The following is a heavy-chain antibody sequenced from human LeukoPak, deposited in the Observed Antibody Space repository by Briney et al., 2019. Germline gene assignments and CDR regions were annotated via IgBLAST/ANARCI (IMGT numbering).Heavy chain of an antibody. CDR2: FDPEDGET. V-gene: IGHV1-24*01. D-gene: IGHD3-22*01. J-gene: IGHJ4*02. CDR3: ATDLVLSGTSYYYDSSGYA. CDR1: GYTLTELS. Sequence: ASVKVSCKVSGYTLTELSMHWVRQAPGKGLEWMGGFDPEDGETIYAQKFQGRVTMTEDTSTDTAYMELSSLRSEDTAVYYCATDLVLSGTSYYYDSSGYAWGQGTLVTVSS.